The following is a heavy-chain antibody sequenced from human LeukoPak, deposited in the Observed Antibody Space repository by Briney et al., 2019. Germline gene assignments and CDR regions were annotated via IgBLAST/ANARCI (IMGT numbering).Heavy chain of an antibody. V-gene: IGHV1-18*04. CDR2: ISAYNGNT. J-gene: IGHJ3*02. CDR1: GYTFTGYY. CDR3: ARDLYYDYVWGSYRYPPDAFDI. D-gene: IGHD3-16*02. Sequence: GASVKVSCKASGYTFTGYYMHWVRQAPGQGLEWMGWISAYNGNTNYAQKLQGRVTTTTDTSTSTAYMELRSLRSDDTAVYYCARDLYYDYVWGSYRYPPDAFDIWGQGTMVTVSS.